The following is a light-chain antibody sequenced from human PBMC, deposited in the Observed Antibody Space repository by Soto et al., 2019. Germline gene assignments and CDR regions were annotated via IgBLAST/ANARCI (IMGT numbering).Light chain of an antibody. V-gene: IGLV2-8*01. CDR1: SSDVGGYKY. CDR2: EVN. Sequence: QSALTQPPSASGSPGQSLTISCTGTSSDVGGYKYVSWYQQHPGKAPKLMIFEVNKRPSGVPDRFSGSKSGNTASLTVSGLQAEDEADYYCSSYAGINNLGVFGTGTKLTVL. J-gene: IGLJ1*01. CDR3: SSYAGINNLGV.